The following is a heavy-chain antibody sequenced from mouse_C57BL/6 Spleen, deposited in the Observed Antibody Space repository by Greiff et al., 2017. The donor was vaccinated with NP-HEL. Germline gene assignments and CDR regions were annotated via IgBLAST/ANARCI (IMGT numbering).Heavy chain of an antibody. CDR3: ARSKYLARY. CDR1: GYSLTRYG. J-gene: IGHJ2*01. Sequence: VQRVESGPGLVAPSQSLSITCTVYGYSLTRYGVHWVRQPPGKGLEWLGLIWAGGSTNYNWALMSRLSISIYNSKSLVFLIMNSLQTDDTALYYCARSKYLARYWGQGTTLTVSS. CDR2: IWAGGST. D-gene: IGHD5-1*01. V-gene: IGHV2-9*02.